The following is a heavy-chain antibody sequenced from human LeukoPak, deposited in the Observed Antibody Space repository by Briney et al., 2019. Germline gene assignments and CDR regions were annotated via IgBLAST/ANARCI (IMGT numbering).Heavy chain of an antibody. CDR3: AKHSLCLTYYDFWSGYHSPCYMDV. D-gene: IGHD3-3*01. V-gene: IGHV4-59*08. Sequence: LSETLSLTCTVSGGSISSYYWSWIRQPPGKGLEWIGYIYYSGSTNYNPSLKSRVTISVDTSKNQFSLKLSSVTAADTAVYYCAKHSLCLTYYDFWSGYHSPCYMDVWGKGTTVTVSS. J-gene: IGHJ6*03. CDR2: IYYSGST. CDR1: GGSISSYY.